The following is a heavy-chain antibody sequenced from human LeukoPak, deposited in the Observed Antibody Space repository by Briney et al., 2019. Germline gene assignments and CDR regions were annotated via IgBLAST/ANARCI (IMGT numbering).Heavy chain of an antibody. V-gene: IGHV3-30*01. CDR3: ARVRQPRGSKRPAGYAFDI. CDR1: GFTFSSYA. Sequence: GSLRLSCAASGFTFSSYAMHWVRQAPGKGLEWVAVISYDGSNKYYADSVKGRFTISRDNSKNTLYLQMNSLRAEDTAVYYCARVRQPRGSKRPAGYAFDIWGQGTMVTVSS. CDR2: ISYDGSNK. D-gene: IGHD2-2*01. J-gene: IGHJ3*02.